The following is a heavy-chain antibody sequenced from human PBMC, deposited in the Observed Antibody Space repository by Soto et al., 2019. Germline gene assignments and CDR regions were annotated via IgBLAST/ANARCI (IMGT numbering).Heavy chain of an antibody. Sequence: QVQLQQWGAGLLKPSETLSLTCAVYGGSFSGYYWSWIRQPPGKGLEWIGEINHSGSTNYNPSLKSLVTISVDTSKTQFSLKLSSVTAADTAVYYCARIGDSYGPYYYYYMDVWGKGTTVTVSS. CDR2: INHSGST. CDR3: ARIGDSYGPYYYYYMDV. CDR1: GGSFSGYY. J-gene: IGHJ6*03. D-gene: IGHD5-18*01. V-gene: IGHV4-34*01.